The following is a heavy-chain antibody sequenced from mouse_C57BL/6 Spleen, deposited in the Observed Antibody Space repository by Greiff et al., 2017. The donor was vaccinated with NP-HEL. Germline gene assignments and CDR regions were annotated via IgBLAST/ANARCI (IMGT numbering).Heavy chain of an antibody. Sequence: EVKLVESGGGLVKPGGSLKLSCAASGFTFSDYGMHWVRQAPEKGLEWVAYISSGSSTIYYADTVKGRFTISRDNAKNTLFLQMTSLRSEDTAMYYCARKWGYFDVWGTGTTVTVSS. V-gene: IGHV5-17*01. J-gene: IGHJ1*03. CDR3: ARKWGYFDV. CDR1: GFTFSDYG. CDR2: ISSGSSTI.